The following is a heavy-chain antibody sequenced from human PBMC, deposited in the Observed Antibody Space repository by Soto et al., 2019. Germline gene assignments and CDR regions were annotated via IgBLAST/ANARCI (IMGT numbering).Heavy chain of an antibody. CDR1: GFTFSSYS. CDR3: ARDCWGPCQIVVVPAAMGPLGYYYGMDV. J-gene: IGHJ6*02. V-gene: IGHV3-48*01. D-gene: IGHD2-2*01. Sequence: GGSLRLSCAASGFTFSSYSMNWVRQAPGKGLEWVSYISSSSSTIYYADSVKGRFTISRDNAKNSLYLQMNSLRAEDTAVYYCARDCWGPCQIVVVPAAMGPLGYYYGMDVWGQGTTVTVSS. CDR2: ISSSSSTI.